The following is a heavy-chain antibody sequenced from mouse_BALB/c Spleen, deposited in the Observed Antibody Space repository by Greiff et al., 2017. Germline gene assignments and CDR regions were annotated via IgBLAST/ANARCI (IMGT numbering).Heavy chain of an antibody. Sequence: EVKLVESGPGLVKPSQSLSLTCTVTGYSITSDYAWNWIRQFPGNKLEWMGYISYSGSTSYNPSLKSRISITRDTSKNQFFLQLNSVTTEDTATYYCAPNWDDAMDYWGQGTSVTVSS. J-gene: IGHJ4*01. CDR2: ISYSGST. V-gene: IGHV3-2*02. CDR1: GYSITSDYA. D-gene: IGHD4-1*01. CDR3: APNWDDAMDY.